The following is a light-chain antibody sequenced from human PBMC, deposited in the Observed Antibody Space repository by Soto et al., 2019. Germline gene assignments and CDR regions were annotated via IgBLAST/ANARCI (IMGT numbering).Light chain of an antibody. J-gene: IGLJ2*01. CDR3: QSYDSSNVV. Sequence: NFMLTQPHSVSESPGKTVTISCTGSSGSIASNYVQWYQQRPGSAPTTVIYADDQRPSGVPDRFSGSIDSSSNYASLTISGLRPEDEADYYCQSYDSSNVVFGGGTKVTVL. CDR2: ADD. CDR1: SGSIASNY. V-gene: IGLV6-57*02.